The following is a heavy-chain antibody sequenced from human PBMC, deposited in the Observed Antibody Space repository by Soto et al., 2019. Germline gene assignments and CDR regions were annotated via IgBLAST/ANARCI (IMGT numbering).Heavy chain of an antibody. CDR3: SRGILV. V-gene: IGHV4-31*01. D-gene: IGHD5-18*01. CDR2: ISYGGST. CDR1: GGSINSGGYC. Sequence: QVQLQESGPGLVKPSQTLSLTCTVSGGSINSGGYCWSWIRQHPGKGLDWIGCISYGGSTSYNPSLXSXATISVDTSKNQFSLKLTSVTAADTAVYYCSRGILVWGQGALITVSS. J-gene: IGHJ4*02.